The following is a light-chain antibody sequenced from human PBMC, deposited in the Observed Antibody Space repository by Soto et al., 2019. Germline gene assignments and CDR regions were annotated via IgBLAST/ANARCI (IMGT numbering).Light chain of an antibody. CDR3: QQRSNWPPVT. J-gene: IGKJ4*01. CDR2: DAS. CDR1: QSVKTS. V-gene: IGKV3-11*01. Sequence: EILLSQSPGVLSLSPGQRATLPCRASQSVKTSLAWYQQKPGQPPRLLIYDASNRATGIPARFSGSGSGTDFSLTISGLEPEDVAVYFCQQRSNWPPVTFGGGTKVQI.